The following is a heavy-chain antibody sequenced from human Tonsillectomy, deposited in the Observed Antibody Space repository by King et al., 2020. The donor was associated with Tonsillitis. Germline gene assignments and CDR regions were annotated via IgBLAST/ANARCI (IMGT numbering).Heavy chain of an antibody. CDR2: IYYSGST. CDR3: ARELAAACTPYFEWYFDY. CDR1: GGSISSYY. Sequence: QLQESGPGLVKPSETLSLTCTVSGGSISSYYWSWIRQPPGKGLEWIGYIYYSGSTNYNPSLKSRVTISVDTSKNQFSLKLSSVTAADTAVYYCARELAAACTPYFEWYFDYWGQGTLVTVSS. D-gene: IGHD6-13*01. J-gene: IGHJ4*02. V-gene: IGHV4-59*01.